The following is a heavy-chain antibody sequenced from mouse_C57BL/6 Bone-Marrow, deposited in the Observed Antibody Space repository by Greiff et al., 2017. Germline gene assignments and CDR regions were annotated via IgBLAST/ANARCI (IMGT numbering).Heavy chain of an antibody. CDR1: GYTFTSYW. D-gene: IGHD2-3*01. CDR2: IDPSDSYT. V-gene: IGHV1-69*01. Sequence: QVQLQQPGAELVMPGASVKLSCKASGYTFTSYWMHWVKQRPGQGFEWIGEIDPSDSYTNYNQKFKGKSTLTVDKSSSTAYMQLSSLTSEDSAVYYCARGLLRRAMDYWGQGTSVTVSS. CDR3: ARGLLRRAMDY. J-gene: IGHJ4*01.